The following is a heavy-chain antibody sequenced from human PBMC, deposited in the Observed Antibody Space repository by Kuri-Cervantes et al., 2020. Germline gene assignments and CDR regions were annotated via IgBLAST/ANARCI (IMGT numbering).Heavy chain of an antibody. CDR2: VYTSGST. J-gene: IGHJ6*03. CDR3: ARGRRRSSSYYYYYYYMDV. CDR1: GGAFSIYF. D-gene: IGHD3-22*01. V-gene: IGHV4-4*07. Sequence: GSLRLSCTVSGGAFSIYFWSWIRQPAGKGLEWIGRVYTSGSTNYNPSLKNRVIMSVDKSKKQFSLKVNSVTAADTAVYYCARGRRRSSSYYYYYYYMDVWGKGTTVTVSS.